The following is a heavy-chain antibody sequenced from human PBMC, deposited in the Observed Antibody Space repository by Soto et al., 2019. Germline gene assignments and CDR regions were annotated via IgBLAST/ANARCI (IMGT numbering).Heavy chain of an antibody. J-gene: IGHJ4*02. D-gene: IGHD6-13*01. CDR1: GYSFTSYW. CDR2: IDPSDSYT. CDR3: ARFGYSSRVVDY. Sequence: GESLKISCKGSGYSFTSYWISWVRQMPGKGLEWMGRIDPSDSYTNYSPSFQGHVTISADKSISTAYLQWSSLKASDTAMYYCARFGYSSRVVDYWGQGTLVTVSS. V-gene: IGHV5-10-1*01.